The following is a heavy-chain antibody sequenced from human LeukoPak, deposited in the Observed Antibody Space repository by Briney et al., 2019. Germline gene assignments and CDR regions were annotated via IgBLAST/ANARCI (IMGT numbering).Heavy chain of an antibody. D-gene: IGHD6-13*01. CDR3: ARASRAYGISWPPDY. CDR1: GGSISSYY. V-gene: IGHV4-4*07. CDR2: IYTSGST. Sequence: SETLSLTCTVSGGSISSYYWSWIRQPAGKGLEWIGRIYTSGSTNYNPSLKSRVTMSVDTSKNQFSLKLSSVTAADTAVYYCARASRAYGISWPPDYWGQGTLVTVSS. J-gene: IGHJ4*02.